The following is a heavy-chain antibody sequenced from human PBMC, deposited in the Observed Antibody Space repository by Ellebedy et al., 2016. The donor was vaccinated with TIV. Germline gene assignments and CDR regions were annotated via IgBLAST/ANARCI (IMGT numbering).Heavy chain of an antibody. V-gene: IGHV3-30*04. Sequence: GESLKISCAASGFTFSSYTLHWVRQAPGEGLEWVAVISYDGKNQYYVDSVKGRFTISRDSSKNTLYLQMNSLRAEDTAVYYCARSILREMIIGRYWGQGTLVTVSS. CDR2: ISYDGKNQ. CDR1: GFTFSSYT. CDR3: ARSILREMIIGRY. J-gene: IGHJ4*02. D-gene: IGHD3-10*01.